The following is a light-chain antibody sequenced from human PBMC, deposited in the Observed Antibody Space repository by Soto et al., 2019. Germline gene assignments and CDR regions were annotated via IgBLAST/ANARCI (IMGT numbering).Light chain of an antibody. V-gene: IGKV3D-20*02. CDR1: QSVAANY. Sequence: EAVLTQSPGTLSLSPGERATLSCRASQSVAANYLAWYQQKRGQAPRLLIYGASSRATGIPDRFSGSGSGTDFTLTISSLEPEDFAVYYCQQRSTGITFGQGTKVDIK. CDR3: QQRSTGIT. J-gene: IGKJ1*01. CDR2: GAS.